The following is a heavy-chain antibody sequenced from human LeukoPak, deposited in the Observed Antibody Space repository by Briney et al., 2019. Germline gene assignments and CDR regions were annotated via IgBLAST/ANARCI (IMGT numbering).Heavy chain of an antibody. CDR3: ARHGSISGRKNYFDP. Sequence: GGSLRLSCAASGFTFSSYWMSWVRQAPGKGLEWVANIKQDGSEKYYVDSVKGRFTISRDNAKNSLYLQMNSLRAEDTAMYYCARHGSISGRKNYFDPWGQGTPVTVSS. J-gene: IGHJ5*02. D-gene: IGHD6-6*01. CDR1: GFTFSSYW. V-gene: IGHV3-7*03. CDR2: IKQDGSEK.